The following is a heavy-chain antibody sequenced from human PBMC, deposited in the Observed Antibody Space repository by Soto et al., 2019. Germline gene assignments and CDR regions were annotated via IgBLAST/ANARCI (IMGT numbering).Heavy chain of an antibody. Sequence: GGSLRLSCAASGFTFSSYGMHWVRQAPGKGLEWVAVIWYDGSNKYYADSVKGRFTISRDNSKNTLYLQMNSLRAEDTAVYYCARAPTYDYVWGSYRPGDYYYGMDVWGQGTTVTVSS. CDR2: IWYDGSNK. CDR3: ARAPTYDYVWGSYRPGDYYYGMDV. J-gene: IGHJ6*02. D-gene: IGHD3-16*02. CDR1: GFTFSSYG. V-gene: IGHV3-33*01.